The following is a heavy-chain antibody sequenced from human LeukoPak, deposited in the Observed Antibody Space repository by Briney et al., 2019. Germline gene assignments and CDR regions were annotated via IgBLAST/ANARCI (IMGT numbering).Heavy chain of an antibody. D-gene: IGHD5-18*01. CDR3: ARDLGYNYGPFDY. Sequence: GGSLRLSCAASGFTFSTYTMNWVRQAPGKGLEWVSYISSSGSTIYYADSVKGRFTISRDNAKNTLYLQMNRLRAEDTAVYYCARDLGYNYGPFDYWGQGTLVTVSS. J-gene: IGHJ4*02. V-gene: IGHV3-48*04. CDR2: ISSSGSTI. CDR1: GFTFSTYT.